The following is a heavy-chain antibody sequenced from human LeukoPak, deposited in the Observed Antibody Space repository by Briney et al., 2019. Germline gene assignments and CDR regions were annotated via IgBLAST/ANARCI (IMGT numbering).Heavy chain of an antibody. J-gene: IGHJ3*02. CDR3: ARGGLRYFDWLSRAGAFDI. Sequence: KSSETLSLTCTVSGGSISSYYWSWIRQPPGKGLEWIGYIYYSGSTNYNPSLKSRVTISVDTSKNQFSLKLSSVTAADTAVYYCARGGLRYFDWLSRAGAFDIWGQGTMVTVPS. CDR1: GGSISSYY. D-gene: IGHD3-9*01. V-gene: IGHV4-59*01. CDR2: IYYSGST.